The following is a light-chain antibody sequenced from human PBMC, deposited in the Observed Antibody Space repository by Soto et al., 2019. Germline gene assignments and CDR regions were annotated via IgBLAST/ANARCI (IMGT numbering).Light chain of an antibody. J-gene: IGKJ5*01. V-gene: IGKV1-33*01. CDR1: QSISTH. CDR3: QQYDNLPIT. Sequence: DIQMTQSPSSLSASVGDRVSITCRASQSISTHLSWYQQKPGKAPKLLIYDASNLETGVPSRFSGSGSGTDFTFTISSLQPEDIATYYCQQYDNLPITFGQGTRREIK. CDR2: DAS.